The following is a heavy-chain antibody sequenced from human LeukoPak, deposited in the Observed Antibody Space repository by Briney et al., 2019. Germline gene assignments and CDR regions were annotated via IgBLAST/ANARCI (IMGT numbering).Heavy chain of an antibody. CDR1: GYTFTSNG. V-gene: IGHV1-18*01. CDR2: ISAYNGNT. D-gene: IGHD6-19*01. CDR3: ARDLSYIAVAGTAYYYYGMDV. Sequence: ASVKVSCKASGYTFTSNGINWVRQAPGQGLEWMGWISAYNGNTDYAQKLQGRVTMTTDTSTSTAYMELRSLRSDDTAVYYCARDLSYIAVAGTAYYYYGMDVWGQGTTVTVSS. J-gene: IGHJ6*02.